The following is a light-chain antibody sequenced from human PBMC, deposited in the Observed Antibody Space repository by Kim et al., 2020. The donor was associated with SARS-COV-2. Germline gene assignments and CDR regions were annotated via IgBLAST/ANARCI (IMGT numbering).Light chain of an antibody. CDR3: QQHDKSPQT. V-gene: IGKV3-20*01. CDR1: QCVRTSK. J-gene: IGKJ1*01. CDR2: ERS. Sequence: SPGGSATLSCRASQCVRTSKLAWYQHRPGQAPRLLVYERSVRATGIPDRFSGSGSGTDFTLTISRLEPEDFAVYYCQQHDKSPQTFGRGTKVDIK.